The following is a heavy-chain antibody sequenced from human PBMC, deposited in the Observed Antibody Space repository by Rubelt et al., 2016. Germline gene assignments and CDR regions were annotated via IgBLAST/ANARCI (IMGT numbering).Heavy chain of an antibody. CDR1: GGSISSRGSY. V-gene: IGHV4-39*01. CDR3: AGSGAGCDAGMCGYDP. J-gene: IGHJ5*02. Sequence: QLQLRESGPGVLKPSETLSLTCTVSGGSISSRGSYWGWIRQSPGKGLEWIGAIYDSVSTYYNPSLESRVSMSIDTSSDQCAWRLTSVPAAGTATYYCAGSGAGCDAGMCGYDPGGQGTRVTVST. CDR2: IYDSVST. D-gene: IGHD2-15*01.